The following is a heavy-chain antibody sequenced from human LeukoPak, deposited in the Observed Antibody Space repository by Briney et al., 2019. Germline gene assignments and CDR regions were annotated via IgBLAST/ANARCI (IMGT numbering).Heavy chain of an antibody. D-gene: IGHD3-10*01. V-gene: IGHV1-8*01. Sequence: GASVKVSCKASGYTFTSYDINWVRQATGQGLEWMGWMNPNSGNTGYAQKFQGRVTMTRSTSMNTAYMELTSLRSEDSAVYFCARSPMGDGSSFDSWGQGTLVTVSS. CDR2: MNPNSGNT. CDR3: ARSPMGDGSSFDS. CDR1: GYTFTSYD. J-gene: IGHJ5*01.